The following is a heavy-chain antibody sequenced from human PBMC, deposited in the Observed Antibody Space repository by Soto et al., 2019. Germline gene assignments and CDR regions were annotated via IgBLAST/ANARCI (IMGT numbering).Heavy chain of an antibody. D-gene: IGHD2-15*01. V-gene: IGHV6-1*01. CDR1: GDSVSSNSAA. CDR2: TYYRSKWYN. CDR3: AMLKHVVVVAASDNWFDP. J-gene: IGHJ5*02. Sequence: QVQLQQSGPGLVKPSQTLSLTCAISGDSVSSNSAAWNWIRQSPSRGLEWLGRTYYRSKWYNDYAVSVKSRISINPETSKNQFSLQLNSVTPEDTAVYYCAMLKHVVVVAASDNWFDPWGQGTLVTVSS.